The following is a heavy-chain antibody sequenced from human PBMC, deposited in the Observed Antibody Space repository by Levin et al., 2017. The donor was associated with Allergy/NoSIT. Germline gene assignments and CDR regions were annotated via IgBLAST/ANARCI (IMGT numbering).Heavy chain of an antibody. Sequence: KPSETLSLTCAVSGGSISSGGYFWSWIRQPPGKGLEWIGYIYHSGSTYYNPSLKSRVTISVDWSKNQLSLKLSSVTAADTAVYYCASTKMTTIYYFDYWGQGTLVTVSS. CDR3: ASTKMTTIYYFDY. D-gene: IGHD5-24*01. CDR2: IYHSGST. J-gene: IGHJ4*02. V-gene: IGHV4-30-2*01. CDR1: GGSISSGGYF.